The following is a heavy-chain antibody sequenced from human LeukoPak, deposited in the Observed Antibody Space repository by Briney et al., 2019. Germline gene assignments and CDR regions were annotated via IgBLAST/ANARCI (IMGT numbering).Heavy chain of an antibody. J-gene: IGHJ4*02. CDR2: ISHDGSNK. D-gene: IGHD3-9*01. Sequence: PGGSLRLSCAASGFTFSSYAMHWVRQAPGKGLEWVAVISHDGSNKYYADSVKGRFTISRDNSKNTLYLQMNSLRAEDTAVYYCAKDQATYYDILTGFDYWGQGTLVTVSS. CDR1: GFTFSSYA. V-gene: IGHV3-30-3*01. CDR3: AKDQATYYDILTGFDY.